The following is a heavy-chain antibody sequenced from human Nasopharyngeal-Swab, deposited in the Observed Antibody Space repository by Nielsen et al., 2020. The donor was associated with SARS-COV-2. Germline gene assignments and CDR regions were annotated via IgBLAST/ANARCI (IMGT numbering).Heavy chain of an antibody. CDR2: IAWDDDK. J-gene: IGHJ3*01. CDR3: AWMSSWQDAFAG. D-gene: IGHD6-13*01. CDR1: GLSLSPRQMS. Sequence: SGPTLLKPTQTLTLTCTLSGLSLSPRQMSVIWIRQSPRQALEWLSVIAWDDDKYYATSLRTRLTISKDTSRNQVVLTITNMDQVDTATYYCAWMSSWQDAFAGWGQGTTVTVSP. V-gene: IGHV2-70*01.